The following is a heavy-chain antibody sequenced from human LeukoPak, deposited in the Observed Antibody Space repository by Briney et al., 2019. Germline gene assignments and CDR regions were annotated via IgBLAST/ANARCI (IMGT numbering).Heavy chain of an antibody. J-gene: IGHJ4*02. CDR1: GGSISGYY. V-gene: IGHV4-4*07. D-gene: IGHD2-15*01. CDR2: IYSSGTT. CDR3: ARGGGRQLATSHSYFDY. Sequence: SETLSLTCNVSGGSISGYYWSWIQQPAGKGLEWIGRIYSSGTTNYNPSLKSRLTMSVDTSKNQFSLELSSVTAADTAVYFCARGGGRQLATSHSYFDYWGQGILVPVSS.